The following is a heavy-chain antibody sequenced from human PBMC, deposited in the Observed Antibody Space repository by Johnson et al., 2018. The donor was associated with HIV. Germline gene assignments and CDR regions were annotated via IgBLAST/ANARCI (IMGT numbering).Heavy chain of an antibody. CDR1: AFTFSSYA. CDR3: ARERHAFDI. V-gene: IGHV3-30*04. CDR2: ISYDGSNK. J-gene: IGHJ3*02. Sequence: QVQLVESGGGVVQPGRSLRLSCAASAFTFSSYAMHWVRQAPGKGLEWVAVISYDGSNKYYADSVKGRFTISSDNSKNTLYLKMNSLRAEDTAVYYCARERHAFDIWGQGTMVTVSS.